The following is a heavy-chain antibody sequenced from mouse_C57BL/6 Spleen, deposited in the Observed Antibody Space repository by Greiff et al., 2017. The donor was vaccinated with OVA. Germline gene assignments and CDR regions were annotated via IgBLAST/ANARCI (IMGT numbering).Heavy chain of an antibody. Sequence: VQLQQPGAELVKPGASVKLSCKASGYTFTSYWMQWVKQRPGQGLEWIGEIDPSDSYTTYNQKFKGKATLTVATSSSTAYMQLSSLTSEDSAVYYCARGITTVVGEGAMDYWGQGTSVTVSS. V-gene: IGHV1-50*01. D-gene: IGHD1-1*01. CDR2: IDPSDSYT. J-gene: IGHJ4*01. CDR1: GYTFTSYW. CDR3: ARGITTVVGEGAMDY.